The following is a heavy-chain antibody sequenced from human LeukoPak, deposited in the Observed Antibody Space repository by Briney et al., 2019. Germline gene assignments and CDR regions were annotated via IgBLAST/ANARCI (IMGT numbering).Heavy chain of an antibody. J-gene: IGHJ6*02. V-gene: IGHV4-59*13. Sequence: SETLSLTCTVSGGVISIYGWSWFRQPPGEGLEWIGEVYYSGSTDYNPSLKSRVTISTDTSNNQVSLKLNSVTAADTAVYYCARLSRIASAGDYDYHSLDVWGQGTTVTVSS. CDR1: GGVISIYG. CDR3: ARLSRIASAGDYDYHSLDV. CDR2: VYYSGST. D-gene: IGHD6-13*01.